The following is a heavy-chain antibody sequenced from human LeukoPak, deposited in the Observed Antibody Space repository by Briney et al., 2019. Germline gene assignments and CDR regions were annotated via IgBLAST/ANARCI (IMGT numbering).Heavy chain of an antibody. D-gene: IGHD3-22*01. J-gene: IGHJ4*02. Sequence: GGSLRLSCAASGFTFSSYEMNWVRQAPGKGLEWVSYISSGGSTIYYADSVKGRFTISRDNAKNSLYLQMNRLRAEDTAVYYCARDIYYYDSSGYYFPGGSDYWGQGTLVTVSS. CDR1: GFTFSSYE. CDR2: ISSGGSTI. CDR3: ARDIYYYDSSGYYFPGGSDY. V-gene: IGHV3-48*03.